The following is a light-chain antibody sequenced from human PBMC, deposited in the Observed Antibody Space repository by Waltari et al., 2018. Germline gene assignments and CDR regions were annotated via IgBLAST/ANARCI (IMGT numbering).Light chain of an antibody. Sequence: IQLTQSPSFLSASVGDRVTITCRASQGISSYLAWYQQKPGKAPKLLIYSASTLQSGVPSRFSGRGSGTEFTLTISSLQPEDVATYYCQQYDAYALTFGGGTKVEIK. CDR3: QQYDAYALT. CDR2: SAS. CDR1: QGISSY. V-gene: IGKV1-9*01. J-gene: IGKJ4*01.